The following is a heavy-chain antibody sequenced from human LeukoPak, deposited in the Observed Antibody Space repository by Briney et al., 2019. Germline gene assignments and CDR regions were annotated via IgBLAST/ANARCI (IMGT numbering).Heavy chain of an antibody. CDR2: ISGSGGST. D-gene: IGHD6-25*01. J-gene: IGHJ4*02. CDR1: GFTVSGNY. V-gene: IGHV3-53*05. Sequence: PGGSLRLSCAASGFTVSGNYMSWVRQAPGKGLEWVSAISGSGGSTYYADSVKGRFTISRDNSKNTLYLQMNSLRAEDTAVYYCARGGGLPDYWGQGTLVTVSS. CDR3: ARGGGLPDY.